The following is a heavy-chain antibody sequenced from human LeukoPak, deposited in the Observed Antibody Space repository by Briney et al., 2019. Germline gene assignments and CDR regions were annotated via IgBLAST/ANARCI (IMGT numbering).Heavy chain of an antibody. J-gene: IGHJ4*02. CDR2: ISYDGSNK. CDR3: AKKERFGELFD. Sequence: GGSLRLSCAASGFTFSSYGMHWVRQAPGKGLEWVAVISYDGSNKYYADSVKGRFTISRDNSKNTLYLQMNSLRAEDTALYYCAKKERFGELFDWGQGTLVTVSS. V-gene: IGHV3-30*18. CDR1: GFTFSSYG. D-gene: IGHD3-10*01.